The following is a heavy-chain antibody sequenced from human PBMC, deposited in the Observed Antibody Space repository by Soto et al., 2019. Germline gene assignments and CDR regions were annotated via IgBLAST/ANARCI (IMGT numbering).Heavy chain of an antibody. V-gene: IGHV3-11*01. CDR3: ARPVYYGSGTFDP. J-gene: IGHJ5*02. CDR1: GFTFSDYY. D-gene: IGHD3-10*01. Sequence: SGGSLRLSCAASGFTFSDYYMSWIRQAPGKGLEWVSYISSSGSTIYYTDSVKGRFTISRDNAKNSLYLQMNSLRAEDTAVYYCARPVYYGSGTFDPWGQGTLVTVSS. CDR2: ISSSGSTI.